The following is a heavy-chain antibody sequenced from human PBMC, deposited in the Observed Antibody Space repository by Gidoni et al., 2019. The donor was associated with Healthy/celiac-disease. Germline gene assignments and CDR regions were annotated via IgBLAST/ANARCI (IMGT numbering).Heavy chain of an antibody. CDR2: LSGSGGST. J-gene: IGHJ4*02. Sequence: EVQLLESGGGLVQPGGSLSISCAASGFTFSSSAMSWVRKAPGKGLEWVSALSGSGGSTYYAASVKGRFTISRDNSKNTLYLQMNSLRAEDTAVYYCAKEGWELLRPTFFDYWGQGTLVTVSS. V-gene: IGHV3-23*01. D-gene: IGHD1-26*01. CDR3: AKEGWELLRPTFFDY. CDR1: GFTFSSSA.